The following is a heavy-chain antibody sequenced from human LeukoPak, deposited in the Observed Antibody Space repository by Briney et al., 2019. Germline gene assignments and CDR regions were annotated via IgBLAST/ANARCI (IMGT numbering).Heavy chain of an antibody. CDR3: AKVGSHFGDY. CDR2: ISGPGRTT. V-gene: IGHV3-23*01. D-gene: IGHD3-10*01. CDR1: GFTFNSYV. J-gene: IGHJ4*02. Sequence: GGSLRLSCAASGFTFNSYVMSWVRQAPGKGLEWVSGISGPGRTTYYADFVKGRFTISRDNSKNTLYLQMNSLRAEDTAVYYCAKVGSHFGDYWGQGTLVIVTS.